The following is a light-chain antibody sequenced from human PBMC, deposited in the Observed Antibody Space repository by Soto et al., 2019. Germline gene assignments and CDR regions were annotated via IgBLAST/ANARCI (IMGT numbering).Light chain of an antibody. CDR2: WAS. V-gene: IGKV4-1*01. Sequence: DIVMTQSPDSLTVSLGERATINCKSSQSVLHSSNNKNYLAWYQQKPGQPRKLLICWASTRESGVPDLFSGSGAGTDFTLTISSLQAEDVAVYYCQQYYTPPITFGQGTRLEIK. J-gene: IGKJ5*01. CDR1: QSVLHSSNNKNY. CDR3: QQYYTPPIT.